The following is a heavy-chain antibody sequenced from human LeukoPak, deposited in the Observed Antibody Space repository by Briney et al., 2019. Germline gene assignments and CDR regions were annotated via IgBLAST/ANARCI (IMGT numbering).Heavy chain of an antibody. CDR2: IRSKAYGRTT. D-gene: IGHD5-18*01. J-gene: IGHJ4*02. CDR3: TRYRGYSYGYLLDY. CDR1: GFTFGDYA. V-gene: IGHV3-49*04. Sequence: GGSLRLSCTASGFTFGDYAMSWVRQAPGKGLEWVGFIRSKAYGRTTEYAASVKGRFTISRDDSKSIAYLQMNSLKTEDTAVYYCTRYRGYSYGYLLDYRGQGTLVTVSS.